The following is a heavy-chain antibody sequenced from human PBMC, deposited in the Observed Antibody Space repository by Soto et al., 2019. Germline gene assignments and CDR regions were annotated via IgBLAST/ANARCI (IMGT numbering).Heavy chain of an antibody. CDR1: GFTFSSYS. Sequence: GGSLRLSCAASGFTFSSYSMNWVRQAPGKGLEWVSSISSSSSYIYYADSVKGRFTISRDNAKNSLYLQMNSLRAEDTAVYYCARDAHSSSWYSKVGFDYWGQGTLVTVSS. V-gene: IGHV3-21*01. CDR2: ISSSSSYI. J-gene: IGHJ4*02. CDR3: ARDAHSSSWYSKVGFDY. D-gene: IGHD6-13*01.